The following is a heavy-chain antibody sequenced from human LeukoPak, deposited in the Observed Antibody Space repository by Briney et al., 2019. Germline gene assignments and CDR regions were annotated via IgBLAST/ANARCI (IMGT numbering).Heavy chain of an antibody. Sequence: ASVKVSCKASGGTFSSYVISWVRQAPGQGLEWMGGIISIFGTANYAQKFQGRVTITADESTSTAYMELSSLRSEDTAVYYCARGRKWRAWAFDIWGQGTMVTVSS. J-gene: IGHJ3*02. CDR1: GGTFSSYV. V-gene: IGHV1-69*13. CDR2: IISIFGTA. D-gene: IGHD1-14*01. CDR3: ARGRKWRAWAFDI.